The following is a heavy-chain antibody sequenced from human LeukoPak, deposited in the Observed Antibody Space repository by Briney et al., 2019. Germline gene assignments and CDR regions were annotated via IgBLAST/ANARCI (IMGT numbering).Heavy chain of an antibody. V-gene: IGHV1-8*01. Sequence: ASVKASCKASGYTLTSYDINWVRQATGQGLEWMGWMNPNSGRTGYAQNFQGRITITRNTSISTAYMELSSLKSEDTAVYYCTRETSSRYFDYWGQGTLVTVSS. J-gene: IGHJ4*02. CDR1: GYTLTSYD. CDR2: MNPNSGRT. CDR3: TRETSSRYFDY.